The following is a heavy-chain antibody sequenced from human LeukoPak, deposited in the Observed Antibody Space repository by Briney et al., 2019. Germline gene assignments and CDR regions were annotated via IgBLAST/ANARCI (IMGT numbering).Heavy chain of an antibody. CDR1: GFTFSSYG. CDR3: ARDMGGYDTNFDY. CDR2: IWYDGSNK. D-gene: IGHD5-12*01. Sequence: GRFLRLSCAASGFTFSSYGMHWVRQAPGKGLEWVAVIWYDGSNKYYADSVKGRFTISRDNSKNTLYLQMNSLRAEDTAVYYCARDMGGYDTNFDYWGQGTLVTVSS. V-gene: IGHV3-33*01. J-gene: IGHJ4*02.